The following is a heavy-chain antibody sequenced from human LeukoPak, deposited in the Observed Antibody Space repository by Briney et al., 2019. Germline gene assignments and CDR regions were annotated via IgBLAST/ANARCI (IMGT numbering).Heavy chain of an antibody. J-gene: IGHJ6*03. V-gene: IGHV1-69*05. D-gene: IGHD2-15*01. CDR1: GGTFSSYA. CDR3: ACLVVAPDYYMDV. CDR2: IIPIFGTA. Sequence: ASVKVSCKASGGTFSSYAISWVRQAPGQGLEWMGGIIPIFGTANYAQKFQGRVTITTDESTSTAYMELSSLRSEDTAVYYCACLVVAPDYYMDVWGKGTTVTVPS.